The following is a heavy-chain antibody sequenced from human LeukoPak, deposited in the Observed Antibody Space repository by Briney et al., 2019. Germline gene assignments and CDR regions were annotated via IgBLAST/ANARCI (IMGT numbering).Heavy chain of an antibody. J-gene: IGHJ3*02. CDR3: ARGDAFDI. V-gene: IGHV1-46*01. CDR1: GYTFTSYY. CDR2: INSSGGST. Sequence: ASVKVSCKASGYTFTSYYIYWVRQAPGQGLEWMGRINSSGGSTSYAQKFQGRVTLTRDTSTSTVHMELSGLRSEDTAVYYCARGDAFDIWGQGTMVTVSS.